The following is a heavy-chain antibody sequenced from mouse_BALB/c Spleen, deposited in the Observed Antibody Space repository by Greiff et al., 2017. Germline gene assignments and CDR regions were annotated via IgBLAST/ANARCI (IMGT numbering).Heavy chain of an antibody. CDR1: GYTFTSCW. CDR2: INPSTGYT. V-gene: IGHV1-7*01. CDR3: ARRGYGAYYYAMDY. D-gene: IGHD1-1*02. J-gene: IGHJ4*01. Sequence: VQLQQSGAELAKPGASVKMSCKASGYTFTSCWMHWVKQRPGQGLEWIGYINPSTGYTEYNQKFKDKATLTADKSSSTAYMQLSSLTSEDSAVYYCARRGYGAYYYAMDYWGQGTSVTVSS.